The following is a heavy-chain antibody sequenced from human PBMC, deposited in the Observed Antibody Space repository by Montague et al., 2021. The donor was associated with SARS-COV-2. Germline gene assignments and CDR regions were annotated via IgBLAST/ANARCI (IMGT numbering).Heavy chain of an antibody. D-gene: IGHD3-22*01. CDR3: ARGSRKVTMVVVVLLGTAHYFDS. V-gene: IGHV4-34*01. CDR2: ITHNTGA. J-gene: IGHJ4*02. CDR1: GGSFSDYY. Sequence: SETLSLTCSVYGGSFSDYYWSWVRQPPGKGLEWIGEITHNTGASYNPSLKSRVSISVDTSKSQFSLRLTSVTAADTAVYYCARGSRKVTMVVVVLLGTAHYFDSWGQGIQVTVSS.